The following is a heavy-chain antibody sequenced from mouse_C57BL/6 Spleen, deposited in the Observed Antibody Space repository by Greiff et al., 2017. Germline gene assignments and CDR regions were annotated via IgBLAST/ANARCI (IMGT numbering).Heavy chain of an antibody. CDR1: GFTFSDYG. D-gene: IGHD2-5*01. CDR3: ARESNYLGYFDY. J-gene: IGHJ2*01. Sequence: VKVEESGGGLVKPGGSLKLSCAASGFTFSDYGMHWVRQAPEKGLEWVAYISSGSSTIYYAETVKGRFTISRDNAKNTLFLQMTSLRSEDTAMYYCARESNYLGYFDYWGQGTTLTVSS. CDR2: ISSGSSTI. V-gene: IGHV5-17*01.